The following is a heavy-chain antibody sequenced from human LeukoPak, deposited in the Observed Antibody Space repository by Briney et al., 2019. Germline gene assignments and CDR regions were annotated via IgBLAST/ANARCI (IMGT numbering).Heavy chain of an antibody. Sequence: SETLSLTCTVSGGSISSGGYYWSWIRQHPGKGLEWIGYIYYSGSTYYSPSLKSRVTISVDTSKNQFSLKLSSVTAADTAVYYCARGSPWLSSAFDIWGQGTMVTVSS. CDR1: GGSISSGGYY. CDR2: IYYSGST. J-gene: IGHJ3*02. V-gene: IGHV4-31*03. D-gene: IGHD3-22*01. CDR3: ARGSPWLSSAFDI.